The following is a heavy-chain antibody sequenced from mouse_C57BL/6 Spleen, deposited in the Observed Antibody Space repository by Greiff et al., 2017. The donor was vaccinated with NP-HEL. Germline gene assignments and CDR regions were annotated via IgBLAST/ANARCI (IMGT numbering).Heavy chain of an antibody. CDR2: INPNNGGT. CDR3: AGRAYLDY. D-gene: IGHD3-3*01. CDR1: GYTFTDYY. J-gene: IGHJ2*01. V-gene: IGHV1-26*01. Sequence: EVQLQQSGPELVKPGASVKISCKASGYTFTDYYMNWVKQSHGKSLEWIGDINPNNGGTSYNQKFKGKATLTVDKSSSTAYMELRSLTSEDSAVYYCAGRAYLDYWGQGTTLTVSS.